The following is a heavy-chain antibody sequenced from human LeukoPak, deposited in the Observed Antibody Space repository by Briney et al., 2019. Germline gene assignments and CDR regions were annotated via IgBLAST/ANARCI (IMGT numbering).Heavy chain of an antibody. CDR3: ASGYTYYCYYMDV. CDR2: INSDGSST. CDR1: GFTFSSYW. J-gene: IGHJ6*03. D-gene: IGHD5-12*01. Sequence: GGSLKLSCAASGFTFSSYWMHWVRQAPGKGLVWVSRINSDGSSTSYADSVKGRFTISRDNAKNTLYLQMNSLRAEDTAVYYCASGYTYYCYYMDVWGKGTTVTVSS. V-gene: IGHV3-74*01.